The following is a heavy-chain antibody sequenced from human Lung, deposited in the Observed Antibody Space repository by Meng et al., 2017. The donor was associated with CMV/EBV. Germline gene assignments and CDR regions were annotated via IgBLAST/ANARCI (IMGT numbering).Heavy chain of an antibody. Sequence: SAKVSWKASGGTFSNFAISWVRQAPGQGLEWMGGIIPIFGTGNYAQKFQGRVSITTDESTTTAYMELRSLRSEDTAVYYCAVGVTHDYWGQGTLVTVSS. V-gene: IGHV1-69*05. J-gene: IGHJ4*02. D-gene: IGHD2-21*02. CDR2: IIPIFGTG. CDR1: GGTFSNFA. CDR3: AVGVTHDY.